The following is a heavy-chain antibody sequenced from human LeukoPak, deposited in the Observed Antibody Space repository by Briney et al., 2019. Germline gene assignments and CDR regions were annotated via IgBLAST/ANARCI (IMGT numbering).Heavy chain of an antibody. CDR3: AGYSYGLGTYYFDY. CDR2: ISYDGSNK. D-gene: IGHD5-18*01. Sequence: GGSLRLSCVASGFTFSSYAMHWVRQAPGKGLEWVAVISYDGSNKYYADSVKGRFTISRDNSKNTLYLQMNSLRAEDTAVYYCAGYSYGLGTYYFDYWGQGTLVTVSS. V-gene: IGHV3-30-3*01. CDR1: GFTFSSYA. J-gene: IGHJ4*02.